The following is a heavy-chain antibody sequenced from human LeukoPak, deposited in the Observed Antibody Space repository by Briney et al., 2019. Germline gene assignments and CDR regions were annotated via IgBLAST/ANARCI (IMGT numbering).Heavy chain of an antibody. CDR1: GYTFTGYY. Sequence: ASVKVSCKASGYTFTGYYIFWVRQAPGQGLKWMGRINPNSGGTQYAQEFQGRVTMTRDTSISTAYMELSRLRSDDTAVYYCARGYCSGGGCYSAANWFDPWGQGTLVTVSS. V-gene: IGHV1-2*06. J-gene: IGHJ5*02. D-gene: IGHD2-15*01. CDR2: INPNSGGT. CDR3: ARGYCSGGGCYSAANWFDP.